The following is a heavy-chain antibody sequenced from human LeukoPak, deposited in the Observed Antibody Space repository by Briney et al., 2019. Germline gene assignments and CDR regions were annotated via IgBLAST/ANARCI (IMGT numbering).Heavy chain of an antibody. CDR2: ISGSGGNT. J-gene: IGHJ3*02. CDR3: ARELKIGAPGTVGFDI. V-gene: IGHV3-23*01. D-gene: IGHD6-13*01. CDR1: GFTFSSYA. Sequence: GGSLRLSCAASGFTFSSYAMGWGRQAPGKGLEWDSAISGSGGNTSYGDPVKGWFTLSRDNSKNTLFLQMNRLSAEDTAVYYCARELKIGAPGTVGFDIWGQGTMVTVSS.